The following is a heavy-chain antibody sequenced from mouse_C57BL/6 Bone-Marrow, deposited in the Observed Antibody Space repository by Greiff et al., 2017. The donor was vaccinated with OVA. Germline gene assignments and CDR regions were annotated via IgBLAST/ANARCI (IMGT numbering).Heavy chain of an antibody. D-gene: IGHD1-1*01. V-gene: IGHV1-18*01. CDR2: INPNNGGT. Sequence: VQLQQSGPELVKPGASVKIPCKASGYTFTDYNMDWVKQSHGKSLEWIGDINPNNGGTIYNQKFKGKATLTVDKSSSTAYMELRSLTSEDTAVYYGARAVVATRDYYAMDYWGQGTSVTVSS. CDR3: ARAVVATRDYYAMDY. CDR1: GYTFTDYN. J-gene: IGHJ4*01.